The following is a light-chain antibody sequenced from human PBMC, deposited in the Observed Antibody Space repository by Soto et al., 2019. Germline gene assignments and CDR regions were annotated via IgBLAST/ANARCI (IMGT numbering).Light chain of an antibody. Sequence: QSALTQPASVSGSPGQSITISCTGTSSDVGNYNFVSWYQQHPDKAPKLMISEGGKRPSGVSDRFSGSKSGNTASLTISGLQAEDEADYYCCSYAGISTYVFGPGTKLTVL. J-gene: IGLJ1*01. CDR1: SSDVGNYNF. V-gene: IGLV2-23*01. CDR2: EGG. CDR3: CSYAGISTYV.